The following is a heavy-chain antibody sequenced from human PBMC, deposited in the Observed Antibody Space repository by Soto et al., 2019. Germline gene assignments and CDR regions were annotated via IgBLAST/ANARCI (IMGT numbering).Heavy chain of an antibody. Sequence: QITLKESGPTLVKPTQTLTLTCTFSGFSLSTSGVGVGWIRQPPGKALEWLAFIYWDDDKRYKPSLMSRLTITKDTSKNQVMLTMTNIDLVYTAAYYCACRWLKQHYFDPWGQGTLVTVSS. CDR1: GFSLSTSGVG. D-gene: IGHD5-12*01. CDR2: IYWDDDK. V-gene: IGHV2-5*02. J-gene: IGHJ5*02. CDR3: ACRWLKQHYFDP.